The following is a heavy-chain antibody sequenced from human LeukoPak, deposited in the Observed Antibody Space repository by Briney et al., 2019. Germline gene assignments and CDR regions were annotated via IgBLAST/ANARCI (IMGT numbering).Heavy chain of an antibody. CDR3: ARRALYFDY. V-gene: IGHV3-53*01. CDR1: GFIVGSYY. Sequence: SGGSLRLSCAVSGFIVGSYYTTWVRQAPGKGLEWVSLIYSGGSTYYADSVKGRFTISRDNSKNTLYLQMNSFRAEDTAVYYCARRALYFDYWGQGTLVTVSS. J-gene: IGHJ4*02. CDR2: IYSGGST.